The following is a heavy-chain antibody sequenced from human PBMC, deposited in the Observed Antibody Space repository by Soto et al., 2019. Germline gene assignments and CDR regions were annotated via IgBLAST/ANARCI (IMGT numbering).Heavy chain of an antibody. CDR2: IKSKTDGGTT. Sequence: PGGSQRLSCTASGFTFRNAGMSWVRQAPGKGLEWVGRIKSKTDGGTTDYAAPVKGRFTISRDDSKNTLYLQMNSLKTEDTAVYYCTTDTLTGAEDDAFDIWGQGTMVTVSS. CDR1: GFTFRNAG. V-gene: IGHV3-15*01. CDR3: TTDTLTGAEDDAFDI. D-gene: IGHD7-27*01. J-gene: IGHJ3*02.